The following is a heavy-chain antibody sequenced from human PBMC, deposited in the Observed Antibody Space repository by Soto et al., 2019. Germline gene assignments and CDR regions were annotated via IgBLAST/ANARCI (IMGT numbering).Heavy chain of an antibody. D-gene: IGHD6-19*01. V-gene: IGHV4-59*01. CDR2: IYYSGST. CDR1: GGSISSYY. Sequence: QVQLQESGPGLVKPSETLSLTCTVSGGSISSYYWSWIRQPPGKGLEWIGYIYYSGSTNYNPSLKSRVTISVDTSKNQFPLKVSSVTAADTAVYYGAREWAVAGFDYWGQGTLVTVSS. J-gene: IGHJ4*02. CDR3: AREWAVAGFDY.